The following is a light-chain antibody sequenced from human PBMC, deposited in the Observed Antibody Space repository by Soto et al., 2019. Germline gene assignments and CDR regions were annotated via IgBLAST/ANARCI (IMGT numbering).Light chain of an antibody. CDR1: QTITTS. Sequence: DIQMTQSPSSRSASVGDRVTITCRTSQTITTSLTWYRQKPGKAPDLLIYAASSLQSGIPSRFGGRGSGTDFTLTITGLQPEDFATYYCQQNYSLPITLGQGTRLEIK. CDR3: QQNYSLPIT. J-gene: IGKJ5*01. V-gene: IGKV1-39*01. CDR2: AAS.